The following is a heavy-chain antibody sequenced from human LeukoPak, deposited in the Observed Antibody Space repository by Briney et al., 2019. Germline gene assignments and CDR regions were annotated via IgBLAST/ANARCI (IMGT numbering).Heavy chain of an antibody. D-gene: IGHD3-3*01. CDR1: GGSISSYY. J-gene: IGHJ4*02. CDR2: IYSSGST. CDR3: AGGTLYGVVTPLQY. V-gene: IGHV4-59*01. Sequence: SETLSLTCTVSGGSISSYYWSWIRQSPGKGLEWIGYIYSSGSTNSNPSLKSRLTMSVDTSEKQFSLKLSSVTAADTAVYYCAGGTLYGVVTPLQYWGQGTPVTVSP.